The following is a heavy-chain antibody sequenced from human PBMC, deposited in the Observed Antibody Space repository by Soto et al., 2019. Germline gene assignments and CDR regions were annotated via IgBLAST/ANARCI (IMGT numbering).Heavy chain of an antibody. D-gene: IGHD3-9*01. CDR1: GGSISSYY. Sequence: SETLSLTCTVSGGSISSYYWSWIRQPPGKGLEWIGYIYYSGSTNYNPSLKSRVTISVDTPKNQFSLKLSSVTAADTAVYYCARDRKDYDILTGYYRDYFDYWGQGTLVTVSS. V-gene: IGHV4-59*01. CDR3: ARDRKDYDILTGYYRDYFDY. CDR2: IYYSGST. J-gene: IGHJ4*02.